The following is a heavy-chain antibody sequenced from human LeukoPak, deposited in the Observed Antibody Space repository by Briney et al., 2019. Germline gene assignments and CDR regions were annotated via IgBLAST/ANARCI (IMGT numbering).Heavy chain of an antibody. CDR2: IVGSSST. CDR3: ARIGAGSSRDY. Sequence: EPGRSLRLSCAASGFTFSSYAMNWVRQAPGKGLEWVSSIVGSSSTYYADSLKGRFTISRDNAKNSLYLQMNSLRAEDTAVYYCARIGAGSSRDYWGQGTLVTVSS. V-gene: IGHV3-21*01. D-gene: IGHD6-13*01. J-gene: IGHJ4*02. CDR1: GFTFSSYA.